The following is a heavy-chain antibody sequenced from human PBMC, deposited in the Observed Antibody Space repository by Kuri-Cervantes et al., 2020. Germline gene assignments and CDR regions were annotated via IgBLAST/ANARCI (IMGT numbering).Heavy chain of an antibody. D-gene: IGHD2-15*01. CDR2: ISNDGGNR. CDR1: GFIFGSYT. Sequence: GGSLRLSCAASGFIFGSYTMSWVRQAPGKGLEWVSGISNDGGNRYYADSVKGRFTVSRDNSKNTLSLQMNSLRVEDTAVYYCARPGTYCSGGGSCFPFECWGQGTLVTVSS. J-gene: IGHJ4*02. V-gene: IGHV3-23*01. CDR3: ARPGTYCSGGGSCFPFEC.